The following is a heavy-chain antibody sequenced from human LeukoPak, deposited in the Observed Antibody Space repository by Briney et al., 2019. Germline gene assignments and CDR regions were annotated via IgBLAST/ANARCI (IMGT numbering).Heavy chain of an antibody. Sequence: SETLSLTCTVSGGSISSYYWGWIRQPPGKGLEWIGSIYHSGSTYYNPSLKSRVTISVDTSKNQFSLKLSSVTAADTAVYYCAKTAGGGYYDSSGGAFDIWGQGTMVTVSS. V-gene: IGHV4-38-2*02. D-gene: IGHD3-22*01. J-gene: IGHJ3*02. CDR1: GGSISSYY. CDR3: AKTAGGGYYDSSGGAFDI. CDR2: IYHSGST.